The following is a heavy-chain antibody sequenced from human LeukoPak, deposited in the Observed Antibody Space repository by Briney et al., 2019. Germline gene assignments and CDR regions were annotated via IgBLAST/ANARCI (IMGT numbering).Heavy chain of an antibody. CDR2: ISSSSYYI. J-gene: IGHJ4*02. CDR3: VRVGDYYDSGGYQGFDY. Sequence: GGSLRLSCAASGFTFNPYAMSWVRQAPGKGLEWVSSISSSSYYIYYADSVKGRFTISRGNAKNSVYLQMNSLRDEDTAVYYCVRVGDYYDSGGYQGFDYWGQGTLVTVSS. CDR1: GFTFNPYA. V-gene: IGHV3-21*01. D-gene: IGHD3-22*01.